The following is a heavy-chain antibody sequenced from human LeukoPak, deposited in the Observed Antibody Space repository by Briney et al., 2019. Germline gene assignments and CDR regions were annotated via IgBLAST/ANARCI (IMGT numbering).Heavy chain of an antibody. CDR2: MNPNSGNT. CDR1: GYTFTSYD. Sequence: GASVKVSCKASGYTFTSYDINWVRQATGQGLEWMGWMNPNSGNTGYAQKLQGRVTMTTDTSTSTAYMELRSLRSDDTAVYYCARQRWFPAFDIWGQGTMVTVSS. J-gene: IGHJ3*02. CDR3: ARQRWFPAFDI. V-gene: IGHV1-8*01. D-gene: IGHD2-15*01.